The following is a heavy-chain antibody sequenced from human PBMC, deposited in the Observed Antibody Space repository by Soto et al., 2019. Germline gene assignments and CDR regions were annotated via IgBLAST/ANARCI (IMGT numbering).Heavy chain of an antibody. CDR1: GDSISRSDLS. CDR3: ARLSDCTGVTHCLFDF. J-gene: IGHJ4*02. V-gene: IGHV4-39*01. CDR2: ISYSGRT. D-gene: IGHD2-21*01. Sequence: PSETLSLTCSVSGDSISRSDLSWGWIRQAPGKGLEWIGSISYSGRTWYNPSLQSRVTIFADTSKNQVSLKLSSVAAADTALYFCARLSDCTGVTHCLFDFWGQGTPVTGSS.